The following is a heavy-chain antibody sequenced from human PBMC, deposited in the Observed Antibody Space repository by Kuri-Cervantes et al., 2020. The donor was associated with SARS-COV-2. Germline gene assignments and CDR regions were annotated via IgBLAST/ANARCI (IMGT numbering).Heavy chain of an antibody. CDR1: GFTVSSNY. V-gene: IGHV3-23*01. J-gene: IGHJ4*02. CDR3: AKDVINGGQWLVGGFDY. Sequence: GGSLRLSCAASGFTVSSNYMSWVRQAPGKGLEWVSAISGSGGSTYYADSVKGRFTISRDNSKNTLYLQMNSLRAEDTAVYYCAKDVINGGQWLVGGFDYWGQGTLVTVSS. CDR2: ISGSGGST. D-gene: IGHD6-19*01.